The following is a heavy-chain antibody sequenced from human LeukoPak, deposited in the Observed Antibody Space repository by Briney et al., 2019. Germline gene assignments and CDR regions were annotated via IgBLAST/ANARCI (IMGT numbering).Heavy chain of an antibody. CDR1: GGSFSGYY. CDR3: ARGPSSRRAFDI. CDR2: INHSGST. V-gene: IGHV4-34*01. J-gene: IGHJ3*02. Sequence: PSETPSLTCAVYGGSFSGYYWSWIRQPPGKGLEWIGEINHSGSTNYNPSLKSRVTISVDTSKNQFSLKLSSVTAADTAVYYCARGPSSRRAFDIWGQGTMVTVSS. D-gene: IGHD6-6*01.